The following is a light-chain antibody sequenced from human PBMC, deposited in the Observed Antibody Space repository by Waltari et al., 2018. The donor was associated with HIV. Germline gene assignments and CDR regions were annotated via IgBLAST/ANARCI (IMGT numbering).Light chain of an antibody. V-gene: IGKV3-15*01. CDR1: QSVSSN. CDR2: GSS. CDR3: QQYNNLRGT. Sequence: EIVMTQSPATLSVSPGERATLSCRASQSVSSNLAWYQQKPGQAPRLLIYGSSTRATVVPAGFKGSGSGTDFTHTISSLQSEDFAVYYCQQYNNLRGTFGQGTPLKIK. J-gene: IGKJ5*01.